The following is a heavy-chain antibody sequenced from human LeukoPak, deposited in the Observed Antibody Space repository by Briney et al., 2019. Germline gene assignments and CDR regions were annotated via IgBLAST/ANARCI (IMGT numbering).Heavy chain of an antibody. CDR3: ARHQSEATTVTPALNY. CDR1: GGSISINNYY. CDR2: IYYSGST. Sequence: KPSETLSLTCTVSGGSISINNYYWGWIRQPPGKGLEWIGNIYYSGSTYYNPSLKSRVTISVDTSKNQFSLKLSSVTAADTAVYYCARHQSEATTVTPALNYWGQGTLVTVSS. V-gene: IGHV4-39*01. D-gene: IGHD4-17*01. J-gene: IGHJ4*02.